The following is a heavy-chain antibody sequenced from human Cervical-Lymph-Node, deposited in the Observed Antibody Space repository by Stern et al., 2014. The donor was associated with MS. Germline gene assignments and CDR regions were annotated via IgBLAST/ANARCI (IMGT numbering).Heavy chain of an antibody. CDR2: ISPYNGKK. V-gene: IGHV1-18*01. CDR1: GYTFTSYG. Sequence: VQLVESGVEVKKPGASVKVSCKASGYTFTSYGISWVRQAPGQGLEWMGWISPYNGKKNYAQQFQGRVTMTTDTSTSTAYMELRSLRSDDTAVYYCAREPYGGNSGGAFDIWGQGTMVTVSS. J-gene: IGHJ3*02. D-gene: IGHD4-23*01. CDR3: AREPYGGNSGGAFDI.